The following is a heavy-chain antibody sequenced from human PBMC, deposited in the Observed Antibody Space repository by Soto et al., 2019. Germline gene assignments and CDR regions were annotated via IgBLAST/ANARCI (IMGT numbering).Heavy chain of an antibody. CDR1: GDAFQSYA. CDR3: ARDPTNDYGDDTFDY. V-gene: IGHV1-69*06. J-gene: IGHJ4*02. CDR2: IIPSYDRT. Sequence: QVLLLQSGSEVKKPGSSVKVSCKASGDAFQSYAIHWVRQAPGQGLEYMGRIIPSYDRTKYAQKIQGRLTVTADMYTSIVYMGLRSLRSEDTAVYYCARDPTNDYGDDTFDYWGQGTKVIVSS. D-gene: IGHD4-17*01.